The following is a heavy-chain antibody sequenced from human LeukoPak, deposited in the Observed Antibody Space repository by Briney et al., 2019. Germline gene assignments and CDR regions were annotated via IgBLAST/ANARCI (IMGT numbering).Heavy chain of an antibody. V-gene: IGHV3-23*01. CDR3: AKGSSGRYGYFEY. CDR1: GFTFDDYG. D-gene: IGHD6-19*01. Sequence: GGSLRLSCAASGFTFDDYGMSWVRQAPGKGLEWVSGISGSGDSTYYADSVKGRFTISRDNSKNTVYLQMNSLRAEDTAVYYCAKGSSGRYGYFEYWGQGTLVTVSS. J-gene: IGHJ4*02. CDR2: ISGSGDST.